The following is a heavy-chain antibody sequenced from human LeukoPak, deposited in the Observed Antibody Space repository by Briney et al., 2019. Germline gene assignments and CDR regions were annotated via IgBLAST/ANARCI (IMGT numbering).Heavy chain of an antibody. V-gene: IGHV3-11*06. Sequence: GGSLRLSCAASGFTFSDYYMSWFRQAPGRGLESVSYISNSGSHTSYADSVKGRFTISRDNAKNSLSLQVNSLRADDTAVYYCARVGSIAAAGSPDYWGQGTLVTVSS. CDR2: ISNSGSHT. CDR3: ARVGSIAAAGSPDY. J-gene: IGHJ4*02. D-gene: IGHD6-13*01. CDR1: GFTFSDYY.